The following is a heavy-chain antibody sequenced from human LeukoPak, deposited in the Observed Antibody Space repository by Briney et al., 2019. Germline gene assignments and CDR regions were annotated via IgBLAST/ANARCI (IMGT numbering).Heavy chain of an antibody. CDR3: ARVLAIFGLDTTDFYMDV. V-gene: IGHV4-39*07. Sequence: SETLSLTCTVSGGSISSSSYYWGWIRQPPGKGLEWIGSIYYSGSTYYNPSLKSRVTISVDTSKNQFSLSLTSVTAADTAVYYCARVLAIFGLDTTDFYMDVWGKGTTVTVSS. D-gene: IGHD3/OR15-3a*01. CDR1: GGSISSSSYY. CDR2: IYYSGST. J-gene: IGHJ6*03.